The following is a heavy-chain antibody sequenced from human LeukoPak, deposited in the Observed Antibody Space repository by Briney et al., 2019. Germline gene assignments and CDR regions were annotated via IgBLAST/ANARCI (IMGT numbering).Heavy chain of an antibody. CDR1: GGTFSSYA. Sequence: ASVKVSCKASGGTFSSYAISWVRQAPGQGLEWTGGIIPIFGTANYAQKFQGRVTITADESTSTAYMELSSLRSEDTAVYYCARAKQTYYGMDVWGKGTTVTVSS. CDR2: IIPIFGTA. V-gene: IGHV1-69*13. J-gene: IGHJ6*04. CDR3: ARAKQTYYGMDV.